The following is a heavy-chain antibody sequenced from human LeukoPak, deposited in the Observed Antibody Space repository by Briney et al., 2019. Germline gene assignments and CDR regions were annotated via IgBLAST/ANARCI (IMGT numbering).Heavy chain of an antibody. J-gene: IGHJ4*02. CDR1: GFTFSSCS. D-gene: IGHD6-13*01. V-gene: IGHV3-21*01. Sequence: PGGSLRLSCAASGFTFSSCSMNWVRQAPGKGLEWVSSISSTSSYIYYADSVKGRFTISRDNAKNSLYLQMDSLRAEDTAVYYCARVWSPPYTSSWPDYFDYWGQGTLVTVSS. CDR3: ARVWSPPYTSSWPDYFDY. CDR2: ISSTSSYI.